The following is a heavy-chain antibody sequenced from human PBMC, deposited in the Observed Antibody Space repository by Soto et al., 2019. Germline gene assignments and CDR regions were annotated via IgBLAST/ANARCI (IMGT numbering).Heavy chain of an antibody. J-gene: IGHJ4*02. V-gene: IGHV4-39*01. D-gene: IGHD7-27*01. Sequence: SETLSLTCTVSGGSISSSSYYWGWIRQPPGKGLEWIGSIYYSGSTYYNPSLKSRVTISVDTSKNQFSLKLSSVTAADTAVYYCARYAPPNRGKIDYWGQGNLVT. CDR1: GGSISSSSYY. CDR3: ARYAPPNRGKIDY. CDR2: IYYSGST.